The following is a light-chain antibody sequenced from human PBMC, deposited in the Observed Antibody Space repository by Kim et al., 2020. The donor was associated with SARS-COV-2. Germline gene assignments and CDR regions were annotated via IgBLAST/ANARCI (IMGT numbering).Light chain of an antibody. Sequence: SVSPGQTASITCSGDKLGDKYACWYQQKPGQSPGLVIYQDNRRPSGIPERFSGSNAGNTATLTISGTQAMDEADYYCQAWDSGNVVFGGGTQLTVL. CDR3: QAWDSGNVV. V-gene: IGLV3-1*01. CDR2: QDN. CDR1: KLGDKY. J-gene: IGLJ2*01.